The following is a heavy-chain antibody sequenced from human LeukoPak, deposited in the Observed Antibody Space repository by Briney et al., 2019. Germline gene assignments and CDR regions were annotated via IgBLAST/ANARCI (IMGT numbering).Heavy chain of an antibody. CDR1: GGSISSGGYY. Sequence: SETLSLTCTVSGGSISSGGYYWSWIRQHPGKGLEWIGYIYYSGSTYYNPSLKSRVTISVDTSKNQFSLKLSSVTAADTAVYYCARDWRFSSGDPCSGIWGQGTLVTVSS. J-gene: IGHJ4*02. CDR3: ARDWRFSSGDPCSGI. V-gene: IGHV4-31*03. D-gene: IGHD2-15*01. CDR2: IYYSGST.